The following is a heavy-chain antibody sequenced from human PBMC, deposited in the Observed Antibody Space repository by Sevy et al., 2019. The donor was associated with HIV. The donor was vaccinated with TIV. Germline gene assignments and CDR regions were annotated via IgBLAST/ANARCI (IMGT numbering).Heavy chain of an antibody. CDR3: ARGASSSWYSNYYYYMDV. J-gene: IGHJ6*03. CDR1: GGSISSYY. CDR2: IYTSGST. D-gene: IGHD6-13*01. Sequence: SETLSLTCTVSGGSISSYYWSWIRQPAGKGLEWIGRIYTSGSTNYNPSLKGRVTMSVDTSKNQFSLKLSSVTAADTAVYYCARGASSSWYSNYYYYMDVWGKGTTVTVSS. V-gene: IGHV4-4*07.